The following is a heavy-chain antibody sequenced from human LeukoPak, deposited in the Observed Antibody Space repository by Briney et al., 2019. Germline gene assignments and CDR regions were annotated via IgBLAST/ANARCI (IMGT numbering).Heavy chain of an antibody. CDR1: GYSFTSYW. D-gene: IGHD2-2*01. CDR2: IYPGDSDT. CDR3: ARASVPAGDAFDI. V-gene: IGHV5-51*01. Sequence: GESLKISCKGSGYSFTSYWIGWVRQMPGKGLEWMGIIYPGDSDTRYSPSFQGQVTISADKSISTAYLPWSSLKASDTAMYYCARASVPAGDAFDIWGQGTMVTVSS. J-gene: IGHJ3*02.